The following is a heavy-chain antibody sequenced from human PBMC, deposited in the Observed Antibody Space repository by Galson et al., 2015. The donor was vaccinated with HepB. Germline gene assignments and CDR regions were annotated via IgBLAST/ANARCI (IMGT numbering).Heavy chain of an antibody. CDR1: GYTFTRYN. Sequence: SVKVSCKASGYTFTRYNINWVRQAPGQGLEWMGRISGYTGNTNYAQKFQDRVTMTADTSTNTAYMELGSLEFDDTAIYYCERGGMATIGGPSFDSWGQGTLVTVSS. V-gene: IGHV1-18*01. CDR3: ERGGMATIGGPSFDS. J-gene: IGHJ4*02. CDR2: ISGYTGNT. D-gene: IGHD5-24*01.